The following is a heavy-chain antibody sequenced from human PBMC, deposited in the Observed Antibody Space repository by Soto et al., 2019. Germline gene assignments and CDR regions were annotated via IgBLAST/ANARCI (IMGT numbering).Heavy chain of an antibody. J-gene: IGHJ3*02. CDR1: GFTFSSYS. Sequence: GGSLRLSCAASGFTFSSYSMNWVRQAPGKGLEWVSSISSSSSYIYYADSVKGRFTISRDNAKNSLYLQMNSLRAEDKAVDYCARDGMTHDGVHRSAFDIWGQGTMVTVSS. V-gene: IGHV3-21*01. CDR2: ISSSSSYI. D-gene: IGHD1-26*01. CDR3: ARDGMTHDGVHRSAFDI.